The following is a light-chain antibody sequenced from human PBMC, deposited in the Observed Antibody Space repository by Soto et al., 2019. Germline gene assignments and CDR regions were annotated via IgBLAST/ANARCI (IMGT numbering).Light chain of an antibody. Sequence: EIVLTQSPSTLSLSPGETATLSCRASQSVSSYLACYQQRPRQAPRLITYDAYHRATGIPARFSGTGSGTDFTLTISSLEPEDFAVYYCQQSSNWPPITCGRGTRLEIK. CDR2: DAY. CDR1: QSVSSY. CDR3: QQSSNWPPIT. J-gene: IGKJ5*01. V-gene: IGKV3-11*01.